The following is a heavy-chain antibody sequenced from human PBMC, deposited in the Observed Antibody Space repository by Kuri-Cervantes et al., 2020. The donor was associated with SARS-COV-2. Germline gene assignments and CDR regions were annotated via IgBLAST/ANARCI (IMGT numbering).Heavy chain of an antibody. J-gene: IGHJ5*02. Sequence: GSLRLSCTVSGGSISSYYWSWIRQPPGKGLEWIGYIYSSGSASYNPSFRSRVTMSVDTSKDQFSLNVNSVTAADTAVYYCARGSASGWSPLVDRWGQGILVTVSS. CDR3: ARGSASGWSPLVDR. V-gene: IGHV4-4*08. CDR2: IYSSGSA. CDR1: GGSISSYY. D-gene: IGHD6-19*01.